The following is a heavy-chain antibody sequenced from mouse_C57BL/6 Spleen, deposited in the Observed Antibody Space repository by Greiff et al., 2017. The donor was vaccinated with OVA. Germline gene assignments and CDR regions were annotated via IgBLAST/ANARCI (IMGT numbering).Heavy chain of an antibody. CDR3: ARGQLRLYAMDY. V-gene: IGHV1-42*01. J-gene: IGHJ4*01. D-gene: IGHD3-2*02. CDR1: GYSFTGYY. Sequence: EVQLQQSGPELVKPGASVKISCKASGYSFTGYYMNWVKQSPEKSLEWIGEINPSTGGTTYNQKFKAKATLTVDKSSSTAYMQLKSLTSEDSAVYYCARGQLRLYAMDYWGQGTSVTVSS. CDR2: INPSTGGT.